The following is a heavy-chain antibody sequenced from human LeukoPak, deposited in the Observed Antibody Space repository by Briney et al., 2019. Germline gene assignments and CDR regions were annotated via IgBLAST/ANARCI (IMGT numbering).Heavy chain of an antibody. J-gene: IGHJ4*02. Sequence: SETLSLTCTVSGGSISSSSYYWGWMRQPRGKGLEWIGRIYYSGSTYYNPSLKSRVTISVDTSKNQFSLKLSSVTAADTAVYYCARGAPLGYDFWSGYYGNYFDYWGQGTLVTVSS. V-gene: IGHV4-39*01. CDR3: ARGAPLGYDFWSGYYGNYFDY. CDR2: IYYSGST. CDR1: GGSISSSSYY. D-gene: IGHD3-3*01.